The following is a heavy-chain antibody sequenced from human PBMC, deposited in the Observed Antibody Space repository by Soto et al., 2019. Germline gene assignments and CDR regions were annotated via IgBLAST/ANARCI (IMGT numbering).Heavy chain of an antibody. D-gene: IGHD6-19*01. V-gene: IGHV1-69*02. CDR3: ARGIAVAGTSENYYYYGMDV. CDR1: GGTFSSYT. CDR2: IIPILGIA. Sequence: QVQLVQSGAEVKKPGSSVKVSCKASGGTFSSYTISWVRQAPGQGLEWMGRIIPILGIANYAQKFQGRVTITADKSTSTAYMELSSLRSEDTAVYYCARGIAVAGTSENYYYYGMDVWGQGTTVTVSS. J-gene: IGHJ6*02.